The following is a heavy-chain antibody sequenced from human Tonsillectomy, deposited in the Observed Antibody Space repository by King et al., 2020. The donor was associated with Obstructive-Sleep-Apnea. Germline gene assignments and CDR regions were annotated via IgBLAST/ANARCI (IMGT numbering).Heavy chain of an antibody. V-gene: IGHV3-9*01. CDR3: AKDIAVAGMVALDI. J-gene: IGHJ3*02. CDR2: INWNSGII. D-gene: IGHD6-19*01. Sequence: QLVQSGGGLVQPARSLRLSCAASGFIFDDYAMHWVRQAPGKGLEWVSGINWNSGIIAYADSVKGRFTISRDNAKNSLYLQMNSLRTEDTAFYYCAKDIAVAGMVALDIWGQGTMVTVSS. CDR1: GFIFDDYA.